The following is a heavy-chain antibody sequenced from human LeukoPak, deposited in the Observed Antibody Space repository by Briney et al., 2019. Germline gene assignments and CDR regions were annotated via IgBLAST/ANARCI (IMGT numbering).Heavy chain of an antibody. Sequence: GGSLRLSCAGSGFTFSSYAMSWVRQAPGKGLEWVSAISGSGGSTYYADSVKGRFTISRDNSKNTLHLQMNSLRAEDTAVYYCAKDRGDYSNYRPYYFDYWGQGTLVTVSS. J-gene: IGHJ4*02. CDR2: ISGSGGST. CDR3: AKDRGDYSNYRPYYFDY. CDR1: GFTFSSYA. D-gene: IGHD4-11*01. V-gene: IGHV3-23*01.